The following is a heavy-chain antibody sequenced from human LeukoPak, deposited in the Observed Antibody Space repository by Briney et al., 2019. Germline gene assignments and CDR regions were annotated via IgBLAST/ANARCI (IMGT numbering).Heavy chain of an antibody. D-gene: IGHD2-21*02. CDR2: IYYSGST. V-gene: IGHV4-59*08. CDR3: ARHPFGLVTYFDY. CDR1: GGSISSYY. J-gene: IGHJ4*02. Sequence: SETLSLTCTVSGGSISSYYWSWIRQPPGKGLEWIGYIYYSGSTNYNPSLKSRVTISVDTSKNQFSLKLNSVTAADTAVYYCARHPFGLVTYFDYWGQGTLVTVSS.